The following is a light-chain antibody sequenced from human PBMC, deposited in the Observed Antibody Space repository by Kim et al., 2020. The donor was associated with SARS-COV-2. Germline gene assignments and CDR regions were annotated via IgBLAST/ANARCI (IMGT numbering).Light chain of an antibody. CDR3: QAWDSSTEV. J-gene: IGLJ2*01. CDR1: KLGDKY. CDR2: QDS. Sequence: VSPGTTARLTCSGEKLGDKYACWYQQKPGPSPGLVIYQDSKRPSGIPERFSGPNSGNTATLTISGTQAMDEADYYCQAWDSSTEVFGGGTQLTVL. V-gene: IGLV3-1*01.